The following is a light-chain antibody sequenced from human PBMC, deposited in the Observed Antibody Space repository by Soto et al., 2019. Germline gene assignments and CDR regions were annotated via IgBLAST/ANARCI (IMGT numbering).Light chain of an antibody. CDR3: QQRVNWPPT. V-gene: IGKV3-11*01. CDR1: QSVSDY. J-gene: IGKJ4*01. CDR2: DAS. Sequence: VLTQSPARLSLSPGEIATLSCRAGQSVSDYLAWYQQKPGQPPRLLFFDASNRATGVPDRFRAGGSGTDFTLRISSLEPEDFAVYYCQQRVNWPPTFGGGTKVEI.